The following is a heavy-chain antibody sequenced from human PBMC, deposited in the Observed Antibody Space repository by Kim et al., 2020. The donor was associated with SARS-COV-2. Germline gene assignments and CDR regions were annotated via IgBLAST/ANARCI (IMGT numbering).Heavy chain of an antibody. Sequence: SETLSLTCAFYGGSFSGYYWSWIRQPPGKGLEWIGEINHSGSTNYNPPLKSRVTISVDTSKNQFSLKLSSVTAADTAVYYCARLYSSSSPPLDYWGQGTL. CDR2: INHSGST. J-gene: IGHJ4*02. V-gene: IGHV4-34*01. D-gene: IGHD6-6*01. CDR1: GGSFSGYY. CDR3: ARLYSSSSPPLDY.